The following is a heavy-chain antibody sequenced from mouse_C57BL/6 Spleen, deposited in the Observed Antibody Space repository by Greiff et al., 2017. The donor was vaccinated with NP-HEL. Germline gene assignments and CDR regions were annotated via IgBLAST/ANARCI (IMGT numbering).Heavy chain of an antibody. Sequence: QVQLQQSGAELAKPGASVKLSCKASGYTFTSYWMHWVKQRPGQGLEWIGYINPSSGYTKYNQKFKDKATLTADKSSSTAYMQLSSLTYEDSAVYSCANGRISCAMDYWGQGTSVTVSS. V-gene: IGHV1-7*01. J-gene: IGHJ4*01. CDR1: GYTFTSYW. CDR2: INPSSGYT. CDR3: ANGRISCAMDY.